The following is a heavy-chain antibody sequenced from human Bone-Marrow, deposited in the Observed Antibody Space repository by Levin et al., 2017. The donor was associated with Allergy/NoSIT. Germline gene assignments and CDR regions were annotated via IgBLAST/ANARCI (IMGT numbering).Heavy chain of an antibody. CDR2: ISPSGTTI. D-gene: IGHD3-10*01. CDR1: AFTFSSYE. CDR3: ARVGAGGSGSYSSYFYGMDV. J-gene: IGHJ6*01. Sequence: GGSLRLSCAASAFTFSSYEINWVRQAPGKGLEWVSYISPSGTTIYYADSVKGRFTISRDNANNSVYLQMNSLRVEDTAVYYCARVGAGGSGSYSSYFYGMDVWGQGTTVTVSS. V-gene: IGHV3-48*03.